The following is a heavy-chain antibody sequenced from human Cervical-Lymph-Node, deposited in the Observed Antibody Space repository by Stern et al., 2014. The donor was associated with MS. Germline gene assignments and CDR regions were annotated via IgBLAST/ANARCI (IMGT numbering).Heavy chain of an antibody. CDR1: GGTFSNYG. CDR3: ATGAYSSSQSDH. V-gene: IGHV1-69*01. J-gene: IGHJ4*02. Sequence: VQLAQSGAEVKKPGSSVKVSCKASGGTFSNYGVSWVRQAPGQGLEWLGGIIPILDTTDYPQKFQGRVTITADESTSTAYLDLSSLRSEDTAVYYCATGAYSSSQSDHWGQGTLVTVSS. D-gene: IGHD6-13*01. CDR2: IIPILDTT.